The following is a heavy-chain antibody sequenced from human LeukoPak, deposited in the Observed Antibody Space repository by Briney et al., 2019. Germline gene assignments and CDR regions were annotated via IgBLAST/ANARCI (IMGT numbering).Heavy chain of an antibody. CDR3: VRVDEGVVPTH. CDR1: GFIFSSYS. J-gene: IGHJ1*01. D-gene: IGHD2-15*01. CDR2: ISSGSVTI. Sequence: GGSLRLSCAASGFIFSSYSMNWVRQAPGKGLEWLSFISSGSVTIYYTDSVKGRFTISRDNAKNTVYLQMNSLRAEDTAVYYCVRVDEGVVPTHWGQGTLITVSS. V-gene: IGHV3-48*04.